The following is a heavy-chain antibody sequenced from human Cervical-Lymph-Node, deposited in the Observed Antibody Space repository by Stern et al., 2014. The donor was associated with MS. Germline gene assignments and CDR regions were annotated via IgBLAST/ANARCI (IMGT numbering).Heavy chain of an antibody. Sequence: QVTLRESGPTLVKPTQTLTLTCTFSGFSLNSRGVGVGWIRQPPGKALEWLALIYLDDDKRYSPSLKSSLTITKDASNNQVVLTMTNMYPVDTATYYCAHTLITLDRGVPFDYWGQGTRVIVSS. CDR3: AHTLITLDRGVPFDY. D-gene: IGHD3-10*01. J-gene: IGHJ4*02. CDR1: GFSLNSRGVG. V-gene: IGHV2-5*02. CDR2: IYLDDDK.